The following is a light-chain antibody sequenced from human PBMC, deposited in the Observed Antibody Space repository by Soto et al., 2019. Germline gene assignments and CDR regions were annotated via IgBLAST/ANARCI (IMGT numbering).Light chain of an antibody. J-gene: IGKJ1*01. CDR1: QSISRW. CDR3: KQYNSYWT. Sequence: DIQMTQSPSTLSSSLGDRVTITCRASQSISRWLAWYQQKPGKAPRLLIYKASILKSGVQSRFSGSGSEAEFTLTIRSLQPDDFATYYCKQYNSYWTCGQGTKVDIK. CDR2: KAS. V-gene: IGKV1-5*03.